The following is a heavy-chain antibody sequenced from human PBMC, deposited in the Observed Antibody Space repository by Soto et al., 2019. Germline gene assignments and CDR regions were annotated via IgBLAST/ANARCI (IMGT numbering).Heavy chain of an antibody. CDR2: IYYSGST. CDR3: ARTLSEYYYYYYGMDV. V-gene: IGHV4-59*07. CDR1: GGSISSYY. J-gene: IGHJ6*02. D-gene: IGHD3-16*01. Sequence: WDTLSLTCTVSGGSISSYYWSWIRQPPGKGLEWIGYIYYSGSTNYNPSLKSRVTISVDTSKNQFSLKLSSVTAADTAVYYCARTLSEYYYYYYGMDVWGQGTTVTVSS.